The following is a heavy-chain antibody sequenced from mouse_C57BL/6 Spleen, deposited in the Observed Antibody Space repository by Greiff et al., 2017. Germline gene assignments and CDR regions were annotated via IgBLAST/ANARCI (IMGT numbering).Heavy chain of an antibody. CDR3: ARPVYYDYDGGFAY. CDR1: GYAFTNYL. V-gene: IGHV1-54*01. Sequence: QVQLQQSGAELVRPGTSVKVSCKASGYAFTNYLIEWVKQRPGQGLEWIGVINPGSGGTNYNEKFKGKATLTADKSSSTAYMQLSSLTSDDSAVYFCARPVYYDYDGGFAYWGQGTLVTVSA. CDR2: INPGSGGT. J-gene: IGHJ3*01. D-gene: IGHD2-4*01.